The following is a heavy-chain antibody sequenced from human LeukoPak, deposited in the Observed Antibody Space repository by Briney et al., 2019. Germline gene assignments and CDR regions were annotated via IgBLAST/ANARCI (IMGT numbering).Heavy chain of an antibody. Sequence: ASVKVSCKASGYTFTSYYMHWVRQATGQGLEWMGWMNPNSGNTGYAQKFQGRVTMTRNTSISTAYMELSSLRSEDTAVYYCARGGTYYYDSSGRNWFDPWGQGTLVTVSS. CDR2: MNPNSGNT. V-gene: IGHV1-8*02. J-gene: IGHJ5*02. D-gene: IGHD3-22*01. CDR1: GYTFTSYY. CDR3: ARGGTYYYDSSGRNWFDP.